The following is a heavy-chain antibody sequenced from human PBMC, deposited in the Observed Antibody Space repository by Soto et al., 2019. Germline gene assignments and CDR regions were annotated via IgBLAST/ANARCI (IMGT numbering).Heavy chain of an antibody. D-gene: IGHD6-13*01. V-gene: IGHV5-51*01. CDR2: IYPGDSDT. CDR1: GYSFTSYW. J-gene: IGHJ6*02. Sequence: GESLKISCKGSGYSFTSYWIGWVRQMPGKGLEWMGIIYPGDSDTRYSPSFQGQVTISADKSISTAYLQWSSLKASDTAVYYCARHVAAAGYYYYYGMDVWGQGTTVTVSS. CDR3: ARHVAAAGYYYYYGMDV.